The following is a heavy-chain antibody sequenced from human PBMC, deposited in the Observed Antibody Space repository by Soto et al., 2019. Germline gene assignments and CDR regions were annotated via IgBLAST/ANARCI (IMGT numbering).Heavy chain of an antibody. D-gene: IGHD6-19*01. Sequence: SETLSLTCTVSGGSISSYYWSWIRQPPGKGLEWIGYIYYSGSTNYNPSLKSRVTISVDTSKNQFSLKLSSVTAADTAVYYCARAKGLAPYFDDWGQGTLVTVS. V-gene: IGHV4-59*01. CDR3: ARAKGLAPYFDD. CDR1: GGSISSYY. J-gene: IGHJ4*02. CDR2: IYYSGST.